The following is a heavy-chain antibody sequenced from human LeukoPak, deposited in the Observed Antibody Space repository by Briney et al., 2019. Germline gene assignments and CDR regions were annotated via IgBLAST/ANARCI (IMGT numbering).Heavy chain of an antibody. D-gene: IGHD4-23*01. Sequence: PSETLSLTCTVSGGSISSSSYYWGWIRQPPGKGLEWIGSIYYSGSTYYNPSLKSRVTISVDTSKNQFSLKLSSVTAADTAVYYCASPILGGNRRDYWGQGTLVTVSS. CDR3: ASPILGGNRRDY. CDR2: IYYSGST. CDR1: GGSISSSSYY. J-gene: IGHJ4*02. V-gene: IGHV4-39*07.